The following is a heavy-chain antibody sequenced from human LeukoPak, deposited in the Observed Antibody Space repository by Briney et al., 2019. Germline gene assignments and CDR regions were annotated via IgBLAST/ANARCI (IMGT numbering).Heavy chain of an antibody. CDR3: AETNTQDWFDP. CDR2: IYHDGNT. CDR1: GGSISSSSYH. Sequence: SETLSLTCSVFGGSISSSSYHWGWIRQSPGKGLEWIASIYHDGNTFYNPSLKSRVAISVDTAKSQVSLRLRSVTAADTAVYYCAETNTQDWFDPWGQGTLVTVSS. J-gene: IGHJ5*02. V-gene: IGHV4-39*07. D-gene: IGHD1-7*01.